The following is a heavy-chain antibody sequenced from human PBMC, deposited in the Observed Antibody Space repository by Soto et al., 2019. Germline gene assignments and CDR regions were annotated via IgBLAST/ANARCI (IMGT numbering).Heavy chain of an antibody. CDR2: IYATGTT. J-gene: IGHJ5*02. D-gene: IGHD1-1*01. CDR1: GASISGFY. Sequence: PSETLSLTCTASGASISGFYWSWIRKSAGKGLEWIGRIYATGTTDCNPSLKSRVMMSVDTSKKQFSLKLRSVTAADTAVYYCVRDGTKTLRDWFDPWGQGISVTVSS. CDR3: VRDGTKTLRDWFDP. V-gene: IGHV4-4*07.